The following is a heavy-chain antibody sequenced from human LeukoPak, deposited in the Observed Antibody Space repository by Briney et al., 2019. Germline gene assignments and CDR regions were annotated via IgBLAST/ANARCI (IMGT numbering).Heavy chain of an antibody. V-gene: IGHV3-23*01. CDR3: AKDVQTWPTYFDY. D-gene: IGHD5-24*01. CDR1: GFHFSNYA. Sequence: GSLLPSFCTSGFHFSNYALSWVRQAPGEGLEWVSAVSGSGGTTYYSDSVKGRFTVSRDNSKNTLFLQMNSLRAEDTAVYYCAKDVQTWPTYFDYWGEGTLVTVSS. CDR2: VSGSGGTT. J-gene: IGHJ4*02.